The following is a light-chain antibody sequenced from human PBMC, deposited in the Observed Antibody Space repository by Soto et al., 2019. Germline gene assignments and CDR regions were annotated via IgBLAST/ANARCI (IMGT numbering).Light chain of an antibody. J-gene: IGKJ5*01. CDR1: QSISSY. V-gene: IGKV1-39*01. CDR2: AAS. Sequence: DIQMTQSPSSLSASVGDRVTITCRASQSISSYLNWYQQKPGKAPKLLIYAASSLQSGVPSRFSGSGSGTDFTLTISSLQPVDFATYYCQQSYTTLITFGQGTRLE. CDR3: QQSYTTLIT.